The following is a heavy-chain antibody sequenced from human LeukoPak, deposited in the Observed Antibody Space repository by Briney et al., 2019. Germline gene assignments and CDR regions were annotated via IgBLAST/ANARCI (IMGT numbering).Heavy chain of an antibody. CDR2: IYYSGST. CDR3: ARSGVFSGYDAFDI. V-gene: IGHV4-59*01. CDR1: GGSISSYY. D-gene: IGHD3-9*01. J-gene: IGHJ3*02. Sequence: PSETLSLTCTVSGGSISSYYWSWIRQPPGKGLEWIGYIYYSGSTNYNPSLKSRVTISVDTSKNQFSLKLSSVTAADTAVYYCARSGVFSGYDAFDIWGQGTMVTVSS.